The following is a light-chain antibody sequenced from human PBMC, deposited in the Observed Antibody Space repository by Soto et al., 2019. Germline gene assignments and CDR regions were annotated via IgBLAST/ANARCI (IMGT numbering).Light chain of an antibody. CDR3: PSYDSSLTSWV. CDR2: GNS. Sequence: QSVLTQPPSVSGAPGQRVTISCTESSSNIGAGYDVHWYQQLPGTAPKLLIYGNSNRPSGVPDRFSGSKSGTSASLAITGLQAEDEAYYYRPSYDSSLTSWVFGGRTQLTVL. J-gene: IGLJ3*02. CDR1: SSNIGAGYD. V-gene: IGLV1-40*01.